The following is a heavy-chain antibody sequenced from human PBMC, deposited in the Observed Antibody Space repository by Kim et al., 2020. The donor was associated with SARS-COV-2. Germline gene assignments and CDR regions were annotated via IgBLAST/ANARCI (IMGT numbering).Heavy chain of an antibody. CDR2: MNPNSGNT. V-gene: IGHV1-8*01. CDR1: GYTFTSYD. CDR3: ARGLLVRGVFYYYYYMDV. J-gene: IGHJ6*03. D-gene: IGHD3-10*01. Sequence: ASVKVSCKASGYTFTSYDINWVRQATGQGLEWMGWMNPNSGNTGYAQKFQGRVTMTRNTSISTAYMEQSSLRSEDTAVYYCARGLLVRGVFYYYYYMDVWGKGTAVTVSS.